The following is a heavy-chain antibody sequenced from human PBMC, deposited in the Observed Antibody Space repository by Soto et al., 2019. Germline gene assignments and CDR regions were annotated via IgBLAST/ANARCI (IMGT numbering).Heavy chain of an antibody. J-gene: IGHJ5*02. Sequence: QLQLQESGPGLVKPSETLSITCTVSGGSFSPHYWSWIRQPPGKGLEWVGYIYYAGSTSYNPSLKSRVTISLDTSKSQFSLSLSSVTAADTAVYYCARLGAFYQSLDPWGPGTLVTVSS. CDR3: ARLGAFYQSLDP. CDR2: IYYAGST. CDR1: GGSFSPHY. D-gene: IGHD3-3*02. V-gene: IGHV4-59*08.